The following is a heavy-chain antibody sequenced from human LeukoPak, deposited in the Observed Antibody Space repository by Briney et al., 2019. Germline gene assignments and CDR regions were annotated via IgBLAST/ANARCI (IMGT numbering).Heavy chain of an antibody. J-gene: IGHJ3*02. CDR1: GFTFSSYW. Sequence: PGGSLRLSCAASGFTFSSYWMSWVRQAPGKGLEWVANIKQDGSEKYYVDSVKGRFTISRDNAKNSLYLQMNSLRAEDTAVYYCARGIGARAGAFDIWGQGTMVTVSS. V-gene: IGHV3-7*01. CDR3: ARGIGARAGAFDI. CDR2: IKQDGSEK. D-gene: IGHD3-16*02.